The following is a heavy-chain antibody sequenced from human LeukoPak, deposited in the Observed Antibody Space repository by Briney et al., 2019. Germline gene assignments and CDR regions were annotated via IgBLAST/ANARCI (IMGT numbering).Heavy chain of an antibody. CDR3: ARDRGGYCSSTSCLKPTYYFDY. CDR2: IWYDGSNK. V-gene: IGHV3-33*01. J-gene: IGHJ4*02. Sequence: PGGSLRLSCAASGFTFSSYGMHWVRQAPGKGLEWVAVIWYDGSNKYYADSVKGRFTISRDNAKNSLYLQMNSLRAEDTAVYYCARDRGGYCSSTSCLKPTYYFDYWGQGTLVTVSS. CDR1: GFTFSSYG. D-gene: IGHD2-2*01.